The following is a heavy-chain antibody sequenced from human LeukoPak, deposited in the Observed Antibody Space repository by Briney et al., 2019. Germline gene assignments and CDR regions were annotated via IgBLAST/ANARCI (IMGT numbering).Heavy chain of an antibody. Sequence: PSETLSLTCTVSGGSISSYYWSWIRQPAGKGLEWIGRIYTSGSTNYNPSLKSRVTMSVDTSKNQFSLRLSSVTAADTAVYYCARGGGYCTSTGCYPYFYYYIDVWGKGTTVTVSS. D-gene: IGHD2-2*01. V-gene: IGHV4-4*07. CDR2: IYTSGST. CDR1: GGSISSYY. CDR3: ARGGGYCTSTGCYPYFYYYIDV. J-gene: IGHJ6*03.